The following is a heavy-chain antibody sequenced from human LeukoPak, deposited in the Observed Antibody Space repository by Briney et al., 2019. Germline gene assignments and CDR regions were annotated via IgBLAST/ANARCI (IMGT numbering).Heavy chain of an antibody. CDR3: ARDPAAAGNVDY. J-gene: IGHJ4*02. D-gene: IGHD6-13*01. Sequence: ASVKVSCKTSEYTFTGYYIHWVRQAPGQGLEWMGWISPYSADTSYAQKFQGRVTVTTDTSTSTAYMELRSLRPDDTAVYYCARDPAAAGNVDYWGQGTLVTVSP. CDR1: EYTFTGYY. V-gene: IGHV1-18*04. CDR2: ISPYSADT.